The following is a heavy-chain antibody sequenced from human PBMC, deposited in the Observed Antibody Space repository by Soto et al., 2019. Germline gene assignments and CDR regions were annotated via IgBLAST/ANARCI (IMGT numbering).Heavy chain of an antibody. J-gene: IGHJ5*02. V-gene: IGHV4-31*03. D-gene: IGHD3-10*01. CDR3: ARSPSFGDPNNWFDP. CDR2: IYYSGST. CDR1: GASISSGDYY. Sequence: QVQLQESGPGLVKPSQTLSLTCTVSGASISSGDYYWGWIRQHPGKGLEWIGYIYYSGSTYYNPSLQIRLTLSVDTSKNQFSLKLGSVTAADTAVYYCARSPSFGDPNNWFDPWGQGTLVTVSS.